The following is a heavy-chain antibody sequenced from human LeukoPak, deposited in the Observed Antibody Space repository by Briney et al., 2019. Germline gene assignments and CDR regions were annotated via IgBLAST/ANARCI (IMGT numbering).Heavy chain of an antibody. Sequence: GGSLRLSCAASGFTFSDYYMSWIRQAPGKGLEWVSYISSSGSTIYYADSVKGRFTISRGNAKNSLYLQMNSLRAEDTAVYYCARAPNWNDVSFDYWGQGTLVTVSS. D-gene: IGHD1-20*01. CDR2: ISSSGSTI. V-gene: IGHV3-11*01. CDR3: ARAPNWNDVSFDY. CDR1: GFTFSDYY. J-gene: IGHJ4*02.